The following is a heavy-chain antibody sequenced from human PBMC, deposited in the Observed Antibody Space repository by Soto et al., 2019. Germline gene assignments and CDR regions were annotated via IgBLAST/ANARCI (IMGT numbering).Heavy chain of an antibody. D-gene: IGHD6-19*01. CDR2: IIPILGIA. Sequence: QVQLVQSGAEVKKPGSSVKVSCKASGGTFSSYTISWVRQAPGQGLEWMGRIIPILGIANYAQKFQGRVTITADKSTSTAYMELSSLRSEDTVVYYCARGPSSGWLGDYWGQGTLVTVSS. CDR3: ARGPSSGWLGDY. CDR1: GGTFSSYT. J-gene: IGHJ4*02. V-gene: IGHV1-69*02.